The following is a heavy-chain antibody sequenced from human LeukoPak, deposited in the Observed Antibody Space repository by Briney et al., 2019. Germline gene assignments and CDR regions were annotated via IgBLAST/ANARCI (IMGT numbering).Heavy chain of an antibody. CDR1: GFNFSTYW. J-gene: IGHJ4*02. D-gene: IGHD6-13*01. Sequence: GSLRLSCTASGFNFSTYWMTWVRQVPGKGLVWVSRMSADGTYTTYADSVKGRFTISRDNAKDTLYLQMNSLRAEDSAVYYCAGHHQAYSRTYWGQGTLVTVSS. V-gene: IGHV3-74*01. CDR2: MSADGTYT. CDR3: AGHHQAYSRTY.